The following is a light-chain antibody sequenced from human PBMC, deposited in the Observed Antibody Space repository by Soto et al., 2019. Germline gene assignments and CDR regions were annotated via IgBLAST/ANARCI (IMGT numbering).Light chain of an antibody. J-gene: IGKJ1*01. CDR3: QQYNSWPRT. Sequence: ILMTQSPATLSVSAGERATLSCTASQTVGSDLPWYQQKPGKAPSLLIYDTSTRHTGVPTRISGSGSGTDFTLTISSLQSEDFAFYYCQQYNSWPRTFGQGTKVDIK. CDR1: QTVGSD. V-gene: IGKV3D-15*01. CDR2: DTS.